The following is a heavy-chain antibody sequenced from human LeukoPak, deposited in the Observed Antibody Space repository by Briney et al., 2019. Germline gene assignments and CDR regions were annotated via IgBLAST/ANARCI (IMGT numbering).Heavy chain of an antibody. CDR3: ARHPYYDSSGYYVY. Sequence: ASVKVSCRASGYMFTSYAISWVRQAPGQGLEWMGWISAYSGNTNYAQRFQGRVTMTTDTSTSIAYMELRSLRSDDTAVYYCARHPYYDSSGYYVYWGQGTLVTVSS. J-gene: IGHJ4*02. D-gene: IGHD3-22*01. CDR1: GYMFTSYA. CDR2: ISAYSGNT. V-gene: IGHV1-18*01.